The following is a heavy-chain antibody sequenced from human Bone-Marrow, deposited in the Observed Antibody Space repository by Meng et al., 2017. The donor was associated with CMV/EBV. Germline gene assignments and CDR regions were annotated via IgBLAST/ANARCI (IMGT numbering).Heavy chain of an antibody. CDR3: ARSGGSGSYFRIGGVGGMDV. CDR1: GYTFTSYY. Sequence: ASVKVSCKASGYTFTSYYMHWVRQAPGQGLEWMGIINPSGGSTSYAQKFQGRVTMTRDTSTSTAYMELSSLRSEDTAVYYCARSGGSGSYFRIGGVGGMDVWGQGTTVTVSS. J-gene: IGHJ6*02. CDR2: INPSGGST. D-gene: IGHD3-10*01. V-gene: IGHV1-46*01.